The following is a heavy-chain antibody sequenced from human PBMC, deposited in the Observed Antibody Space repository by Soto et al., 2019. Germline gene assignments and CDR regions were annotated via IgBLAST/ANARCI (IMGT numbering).Heavy chain of an antibody. J-gene: IGHJ5*02. Sequence: SETLSLTCTVSGGSISSSSYYWGWIRQPPGKGLEWIGSIYYSGSTYYNPSLKSRVTISVDTSKNQFSLKLSSVTAADTAVYYCARHPPARTTTWFDPWGQGTLVTVSS. CDR1: GGSISSSSYY. CDR2: IYYSGST. CDR3: ARHPPARTTTWFDP. D-gene: IGHD1-7*01. V-gene: IGHV4-39*01.